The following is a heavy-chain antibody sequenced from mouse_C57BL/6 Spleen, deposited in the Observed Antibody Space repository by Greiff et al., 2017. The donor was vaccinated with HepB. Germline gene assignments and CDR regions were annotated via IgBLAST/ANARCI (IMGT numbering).Heavy chain of an antibody. Sequence: VQLQQSGPELVKPGASVKISCKASGYTFTDYYMNWVKQSHGKSLEWIGDINPNNGGTSYNQKFKGKATLTVDKSSSTAYMELRSLTSEDSAVYYCARVRPLYAMDYWGQGTSVTVSS. V-gene: IGHV1-26*01. CDR1: GYTFTDYY. D-gene: IGHD2-14*01. J-gene: IGHJ4*01. CDR2: INPNNGGT. CDR3: ARVRPLYAMDY.